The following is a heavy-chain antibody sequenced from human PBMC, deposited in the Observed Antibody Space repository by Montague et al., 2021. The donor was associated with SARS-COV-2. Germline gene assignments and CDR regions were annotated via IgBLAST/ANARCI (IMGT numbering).Heavy chain of an antibody. D-gene: IGHD1-26*01. V-gene: IGHV3-23*01. CDR2: ISGSGGST. CDR3: AKHVRMFSSYFRDAFDL. CDR1: GFTFSSYA. J-gene: IGHJ3*01. Sequence: SLRLSCSASGFTFSSYAMSWVRQAPGKGLEWVSAISGSGGSTYYXDSVKGRFTISRDNSKNTLYLQMNSLRAEDTAVYYCAKHVRMFSSYFRDAFDLWGQGTMVTVSS.